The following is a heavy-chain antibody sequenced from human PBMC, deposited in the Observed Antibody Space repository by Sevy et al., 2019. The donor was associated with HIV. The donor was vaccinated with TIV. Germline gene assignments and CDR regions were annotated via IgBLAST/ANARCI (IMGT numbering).Heavy chain of an antibody. D-gene: IGHD5-12*01. Sequence: GGSLRLSCAASGFTLNKAWMNWGRQAPGKGLEWVGRIKSETDGGTTDYAEPVKGRFSISRDDSKNTLYLQMNSLKIEDTAVYYCSMEDGYNYFDYWGQGALVTVSS. J-gene: IGHJ4*02. CDR2: IKSETDGGTT. V-gene: IGHV3-15*07. CDR1: GFTLNKAW. CDR3: SMEDGYNYFDY.